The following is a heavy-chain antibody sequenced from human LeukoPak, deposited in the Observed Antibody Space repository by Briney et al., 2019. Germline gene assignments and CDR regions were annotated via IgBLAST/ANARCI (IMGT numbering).Heavy chain of an antibody. J-gene: IGHJ6*04. Sequence: GGSLRLSCAASGFTFSSYGMHWVRQAPGKGLEWVAVISYDGSNKYYADSVKGRFTISRDNSKNTLYLQMNSLRAEDTAVYYCAKKVLRFGDTKYYGMDVWGKGTTVTVSS. V-gene: IGHV3-30*18. CDR3: AKKVLRFGDTKYYGMDV. CDR1: GFTFSSYG. D-gene: IGHD3-10*01. CDR2: ISYDGSNK.